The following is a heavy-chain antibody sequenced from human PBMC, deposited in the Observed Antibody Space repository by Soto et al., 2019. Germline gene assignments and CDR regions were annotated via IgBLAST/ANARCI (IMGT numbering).Heavy chain of an antibody. CDR1: RGSFSSYY. CDR3: ARGRLVYGRYFGRGVFFEY. Sequence: SETLSRTGAVYRGSFSSYYFISIRQPPGNGLEWIGEINHSGSTYYNPSLKSRVTISVDPSKNQFSLKLSSVTDEDTAVYYCARGRLVYGRYFGRGVFFEYWGKGTLVTVSS. V-gene: IGHV4-34*01. D-gene: IGHD1-26*01. J-gene: IGHJ4*02. CDR2: INHSGST.